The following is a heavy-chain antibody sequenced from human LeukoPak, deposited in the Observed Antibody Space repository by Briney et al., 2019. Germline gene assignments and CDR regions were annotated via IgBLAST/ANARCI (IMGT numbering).Heavy chain of an antibody. D-gene: IGHD6-13*01. CDR1: GYSISSGYY. CDR2: IYHSGST. Sequence: PSETLSLTCAVSGYSISSGYYWGWIRQPPGKGLEWIGSIYHSGSTYYNPSLKSRVTISVYTSKNQFSLKLSSVTAADTAVYYCARGNHDSSSWYTWGQGTLVTVSS. J-gene: IGHJ5*02. CDR3: ARGNHDSSSWYT. V-gene: IGHV4-38-2*01.